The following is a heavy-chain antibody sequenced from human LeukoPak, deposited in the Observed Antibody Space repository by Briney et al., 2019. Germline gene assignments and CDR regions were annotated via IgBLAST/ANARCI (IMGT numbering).Heavy chain of an antibody. CDR3: AKYYGSGNYLKIFDY. J-gene: IGHJ4*02. D-gene: IGHD3-10*01. CDR2: ISAIDGSR. V-gene: IGHV3-23*01. Sequence: GGSLRLSCAASGFTFSDYTMSWVRQAPGKGLEWVSTISAIDGSRYYADSVKGRFTISRDISKSTLDLQMNSLRAEDTALYYCAKYYGSGNYLKIFDYWGQGTLVTVSS. CDR1: GFTFSDYT.